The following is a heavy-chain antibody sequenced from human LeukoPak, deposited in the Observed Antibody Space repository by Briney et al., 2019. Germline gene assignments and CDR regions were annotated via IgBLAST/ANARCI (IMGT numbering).Heavy chain of an antibody. CDR2: ISPEGSGT. J-gene: IGHJ6*03. Sequence: GGSLRHFCADSGFSLSGYLMHEVRQAPGKGLVWVSRISPEGSGTTYADSVKGRFTISRDHSKNTLYPQMNSLRDEGPAVYHWSRVRAGPHGYIDDWGRGTTVTVSS. CDR3: SRVRAGPHGYIDD. CDR1: GFSLSGYL. D-gene: IGHD2-2*01. V-gene: IGHV3-74*01.